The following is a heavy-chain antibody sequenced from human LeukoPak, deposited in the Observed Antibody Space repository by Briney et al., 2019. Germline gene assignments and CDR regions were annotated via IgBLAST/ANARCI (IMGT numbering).Heavy chain of an antibody. CDR3: ATLLGETHFFDY. Sequence: ASVKVSCKVSGTYTLIELSMHWVRQAPGKGLEWMGGFDPEDGETIYAQKFKGRVTMTEDTSTDTAYMDLSSLRSEDTAVCYCATLLGETHFFDYWGQGTLVTVSS. CDR1: GTYTLIELS. CDR2: FDPEDGET. V-gene: IGHV1-24*01. D-gene: IGHD1-26*01. J-gene: IGHJ4*02.